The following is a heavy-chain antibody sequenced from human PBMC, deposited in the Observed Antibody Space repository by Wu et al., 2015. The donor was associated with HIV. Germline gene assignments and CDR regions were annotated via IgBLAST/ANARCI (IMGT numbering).Heavy chain of an antibody. D-gene: IGHD4-23*01. CDR3: ASGNGLEDY. CDR1: GYTFTTYY. V-gene: IGHV1-46*01. CDR2: INPSGGST. J-gene: IGHJ4*02. Sequence: QVLLVQSGAEVKRPGASLNISCKASGYTFTTYYIHWVRQAPGQGLEWMGMINPSGGSTSYAQKFQGRVTMARDTSASTVYMELSSLRFEDTAVYYCASGNGLEDYWGQGTLVTVSS.